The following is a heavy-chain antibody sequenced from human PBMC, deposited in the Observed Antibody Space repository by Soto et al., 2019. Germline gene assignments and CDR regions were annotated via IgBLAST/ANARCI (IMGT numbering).Heavy chain of an antibody. CDR3: AKDQGIAASHGID. J-gene: IGHJ3*01. CDR1: GFTFSTYW. CDR2: IKRDGSDK. Sequence: GGSLRLSCAASGFTFSTYWMSWVRQAPGKGLEWVANIKRDGSDKYYADSVKGRLTISRDNSKNTVYLQMNSLRAEETAVYYCAKDQGIAASHGIDWGQGTMVTVSS. D-gene: IGHD6-13*01. V-gene: IGHV3-7*01.